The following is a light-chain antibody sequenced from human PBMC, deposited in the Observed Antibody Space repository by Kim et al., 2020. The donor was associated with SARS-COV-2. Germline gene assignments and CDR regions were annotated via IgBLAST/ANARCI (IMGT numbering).Light chain of an antibody. CDR1: ALPKQY. CDR2: KDS. J-gene: IGLJ1*01. V-gene: IGLV3-25*03. Sequence: SYELTQPPAVSVSPGQTARITCSGDALPKQYAYWYQQKPGQAPVLVIYKDSERPSGIPERFSGSSSGTTVTLTFSGVQAEDEADYYCQSADSSGTHVFGTGTKVTVL. CDR3: QSADSSGTHV.